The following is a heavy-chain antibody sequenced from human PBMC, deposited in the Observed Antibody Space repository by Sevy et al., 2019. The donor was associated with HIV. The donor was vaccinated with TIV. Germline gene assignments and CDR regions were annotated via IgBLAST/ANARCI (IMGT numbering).Heavy chain of an antibody. V-gene: IGHV1-2*02. CDR3: ATTTRGYSYDSFPDTFDF. CDR1: GYTFTGYY. Sequence: ASVKVSCKASGYTFTGYYIHWVRQAPGQGLEWMGWINPNIGDTNYEQNFQGRVTMTRNTSINTAYMDLRTLKSDDTAVYYCATTTRGYSYDSFPDTFDFWGQGTIVTVSS. J-gene: IGHJ3*01. D-gene: IGHD5-18*01. CDR2: INPNIGDT.